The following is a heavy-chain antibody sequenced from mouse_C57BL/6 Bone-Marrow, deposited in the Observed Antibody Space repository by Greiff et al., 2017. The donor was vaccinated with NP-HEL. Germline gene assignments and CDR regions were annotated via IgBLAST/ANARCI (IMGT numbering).Heavy chain of an antibody. V-gene: IGHV1-58*01. CDR3: ARKGTWERYFDV. CDR2: IYLGNGYT. Sequence: VQLQQSGAELVRPGSSVKMSCKTSGYTFTSYGINWVKQRPGQGLEWIGYIYLGNGYTEYNEKFKGKATLTSDTSSSTAYMQLSSLTSEDSAIYFWARKGTWERYFDVWGTGTTVTVSS. D-gene: IGHD4-1*01. CDR1: GYTFTSYG. J-gene: IGHJ1*03.